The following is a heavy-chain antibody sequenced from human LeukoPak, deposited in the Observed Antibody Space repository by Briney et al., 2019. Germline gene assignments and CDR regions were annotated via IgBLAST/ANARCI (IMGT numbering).Heavy chain of an antibody. V-gene: IGHV3-48*04. D-gene: IGHD2-2*01. Sequence: GGSLRLSCAASGFNFSSYSMNWVRQAPGKGLEWISCISGSSRTIYYADSVRGRFTISRDNAKNSLYLQMSILRADDTALYYCARIPGKRSAEFHSWGQGARVTVSS. J-gene: IGHJ4*02. CDR3: ARIPGKRSAEFHS. CDR2: ISGSSRTI. CDR1: GFNFSSYS.